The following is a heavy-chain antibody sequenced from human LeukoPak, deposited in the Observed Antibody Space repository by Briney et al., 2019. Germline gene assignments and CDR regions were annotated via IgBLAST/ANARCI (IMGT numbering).Heavy chain of an antibody. V-gene: IGHV3-11*04. D-gene: IGHD1-7*01. Sequence: PGGSLRLCCAASGFTFSDYYMSWIRQARGKGLEWVSYFSCSGSTISYAGSVKGRFTNSRDNAKNSLYLQRNSLRAEDTAVYYCARHHLNWNYDAFDIWGQGTMVTVSS. J-gene: IGHJ3*02. CDR1: GFTFSDYY. CDR3: ARHHLNWNYDAFDI. CDR2: FSCSGSTI.